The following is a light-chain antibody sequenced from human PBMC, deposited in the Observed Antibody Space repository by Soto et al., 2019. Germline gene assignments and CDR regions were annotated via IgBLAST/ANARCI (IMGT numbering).Light chain of an antibody. CDR1: QSISGE. J-gene: IGKJ2*01. V-gene: IGKV3-15*01. Sequence: EIVMTQSPATLSVSTGERATLSCRASQSISGELAWYQQRPGQPPTLTIYGVSTRATGVTDRFSGSGSGSDFTLTISGLQSEDFAVYYCQQCHAWPLTFGQGNRLDI. CDR3: QQCHAWPLT. CDR2: GVS.